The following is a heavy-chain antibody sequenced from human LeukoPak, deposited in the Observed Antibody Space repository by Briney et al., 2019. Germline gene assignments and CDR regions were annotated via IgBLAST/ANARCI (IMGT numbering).Heavy chain of an antibody. Sequence: GGSLRLSCAASGFTFSSFTMTWVRQAPGKGLEWVSTIGGSGASTYYAGSVKGRFTISRDNSKNTLSLQMNSQRAEDSAIYYCAKNYYGSGTMGGYWGQGTLVTVSS. CDR1: GFTFSSFT. J-gene: IGHJ4*02. V-gene: IGHV3-23*01. CDR3: AKNYYGSGTMGGY. D-gene: IGHD3-10*01. CDR2: IGGSGAST.